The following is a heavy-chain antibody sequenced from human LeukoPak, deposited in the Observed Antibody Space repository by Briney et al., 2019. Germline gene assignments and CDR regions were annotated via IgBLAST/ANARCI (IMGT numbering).Heavy chain of an antibody. V-gene: IGHV3-21*01. CDR3: ARDFGGWFDP. Sequence: TGGSLRLSCAASGFTFSSYSMNWVRQAPGKGLEWVSSISSSSSYIYYADSVKGRFTISRDNAKNSLYLQMNGLRAEDTAVYYCARDFGGWFDPWGQGTLVTVSS. CDR2: ISSSSSYI. D-gene: IGHD3-16*01. CDR1: GFTFSSYS. J-gene: IGHJ5*02.